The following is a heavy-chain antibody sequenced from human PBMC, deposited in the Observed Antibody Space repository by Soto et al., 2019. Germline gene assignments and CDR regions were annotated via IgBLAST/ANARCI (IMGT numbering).Heavy chain of an antibody. CDR2: IIPIFGTA. J-gene: IGHJ6*02. CDR1: GGTFSSYA. V-gene: IGHV1-69*01. CDR3: AHGGVSSGYVGGAGYYYYYGMDV. Sequence: QVQLVQSGAEVKKPGSSVKVSCKASGGTFSSYAISWVRQAPGQGLEWMGGIIPIFGTANYAQKFQGRVTITADESKRSACMERSSLRSEDTAVYYRAHGGVSSGYVGGAGYYYYYGMDVWGQGTTVTVSS. D-gene: IGHD5-12*01.